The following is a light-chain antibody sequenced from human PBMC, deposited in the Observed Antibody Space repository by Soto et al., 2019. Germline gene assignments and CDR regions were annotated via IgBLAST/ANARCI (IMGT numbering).Light chain of an antibody. V-gene: IGLV8-61*01. CDR1: SGSISTSYY. CDR2: STN. J-gene: IGLJ3*02. Sequence: QTVVQQQPSFSVSPGGTVTLSRGLSSGSISTSYYTICYQQTPGQAPRTLIYSTNTHSSGVPDRFSGSILGNKAALTITGAQADDESDYYCVLYMGSGSWVFGGGTKLTVL. CDR3: VLYMGSGSWV.